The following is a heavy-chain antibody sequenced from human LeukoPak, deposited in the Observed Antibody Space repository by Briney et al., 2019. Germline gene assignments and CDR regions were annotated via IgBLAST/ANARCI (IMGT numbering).Heavy chain of an antibody. CDR3: AKSAACSVGSCYPWYFDL. CDR2: IQYTGSAK. Sequence: PGGSLRLSCAASGFAFSSYGMHWVRQAPGKGLEWGTYIQYTGSAKYYADSVKGRFTISRDNSKNTLYLQMNSLRAEDTAVYYCAKSAACSVGSCYPWYFDLWGRGTLVTVSS. V-gene: IGHV3-30*02. D-gene: IGHD2-15*01. J-gene: IGHJ2*01. CDR1: GFAFSSYG.